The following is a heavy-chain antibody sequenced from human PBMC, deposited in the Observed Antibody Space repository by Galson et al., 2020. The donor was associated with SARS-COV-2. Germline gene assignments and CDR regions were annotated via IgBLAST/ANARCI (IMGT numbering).Heavy chain of an antibody. CDR1: GYSVRTTTY. CDR2: VYPSGTT. Sequence: SDTLSLTCTVSGYSVRTTTYWGWVRQPPGRGLEWHGTVYPSGTTYYNPSLKSRVTTSVDTSKNQFSLRLDSVTAADTALYYCARQGVNMIVLVTVPGWYFDLWGRGTLVTVSS. D-gene: IGHD3-22*01. CDR3: ARQGVNMIVLVTVPGWYFDL. V-gene: IGHV4-38-2*02. J-gene: IGHJ2*01.